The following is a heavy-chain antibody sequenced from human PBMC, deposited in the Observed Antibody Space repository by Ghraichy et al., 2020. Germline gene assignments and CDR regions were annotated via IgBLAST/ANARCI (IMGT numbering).Heavy chain of an antibody. J-gene: IGHJ5*02. V-gene: IGHV3-73*01. CDR3: TRHPAREQIYYRHSGSLNWCDP. D-gene: IGHD3-10*01. CDR1: GFIFSDSA. Sequence: GGSLRLSCAASGFIFSDSAMHWVRQASGKGLEWVGRIRSKANDYATEYAASVQGRFTISRDDSKNTAYLQMNSLKTEDTAMYYCTRHPAREQIYYRHSGSLNWCDPWGQGALVTVSS. CDR2: IRSKANDYAT.